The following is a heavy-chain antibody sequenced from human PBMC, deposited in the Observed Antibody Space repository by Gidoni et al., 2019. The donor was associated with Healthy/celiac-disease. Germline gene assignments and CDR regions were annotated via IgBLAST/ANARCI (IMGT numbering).Heavy chain of an antibody. J-gene: IGHJ4*02. CDR1: GFTFDYYA. V-gene: IGHV3-9*01. Sequence: EVQLVESGGGLVQPGRSLRLSCAASGFTFDYYAMHWVRQAPGKGRVWVSGISWNSGSIGYADSVKGRFTISRDNAKNSVYLQMNSLRAEDTALYYCAKDMGGKWIQIWLGFDYWGQGTLVTVSS. CDR2: ISWNSGSI. D-gene: IGHD5-18*01. CDR3: AKDMGGKWIQIWLGFDY.